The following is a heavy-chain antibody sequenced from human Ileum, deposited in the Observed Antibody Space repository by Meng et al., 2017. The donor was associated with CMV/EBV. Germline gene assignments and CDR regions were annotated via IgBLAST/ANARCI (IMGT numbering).Heavy chain of an antibody. CDR2: IKSEADGGTS. CDR1: GFPFNNAW. V-gene: IGHV3-15*01. Sequence: GGSLRLSCAASGFPFNNAWMSWVRQAPGKGLEWVGRIKSEADGGTSDSVKGRFTISRDDSKTTLYLQMNSLRAEDTGVYYCAKERTSVLVVDFDSWGQGALVTGSS. J-gene: IGHJ4*02. CDR3: AKERTSVLVVDFDS. D-gene: IGHD5-12*01.